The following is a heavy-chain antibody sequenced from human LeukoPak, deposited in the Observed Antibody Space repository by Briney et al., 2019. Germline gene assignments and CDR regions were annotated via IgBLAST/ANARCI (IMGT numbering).Heavy chain of an antibody. J-gene: IGHJ6*02. D-gene: IGHD5-24*01. CDR3: ARDRDYYSMDV. CDR2: IYYSGST. Sequence: SETLSLTCTVSGGSISSYYWSWIRQPPGKGLEWIGYIYYSGSTNYNPSLKSRVTISVDTSKNQFSLKLSSVTAADTAVYYCARDRDYYSMDVWGQGTTVTVSS. CDR1: GGSISSYY. V-gene: IGHV4-59*01.